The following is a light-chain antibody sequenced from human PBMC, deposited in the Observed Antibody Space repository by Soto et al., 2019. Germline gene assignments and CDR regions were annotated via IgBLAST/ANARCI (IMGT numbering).Light chain of an antibody. CDR1: SSNIGSNS. Sequence: QSVLTQPPSAYGTPGPRVTISCSGSSSNIGSNSVGWYQQLPGAAPKVLIATTDKRPSGVPDRFSGSKSGTSASLAISGLQSEDDADYYCVAWDDSLNGHVFGTGTQLTVL. V-gene: IGLV1-44*01. J-gene: IGLJ1*01. CDR2: TTD. CDR3: VAWDDSLNGHV.